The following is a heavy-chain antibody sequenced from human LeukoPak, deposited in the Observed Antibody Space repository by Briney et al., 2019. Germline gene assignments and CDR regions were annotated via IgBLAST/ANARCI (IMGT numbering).Heavy chain of an antibody. J-gene: IGHJ4*02. CDR2: ITNKAFGGTA. Sequence: GGSLRLSCTASGFNFGDYAMSWFRQAPEKGLEGVGFITNKAFGGTAEYAASVKGRFTISRDGSRSIAYLQMDNLRTEDTGVYYCTRDEYGSGPNFFDYWGQGTLVTVST. V-gene: IGHV3-49*01. D-gene: IGHD2-15*01. CDR3: TRDEYGSGPNFFDY. CDR1: GFNFGDYA.